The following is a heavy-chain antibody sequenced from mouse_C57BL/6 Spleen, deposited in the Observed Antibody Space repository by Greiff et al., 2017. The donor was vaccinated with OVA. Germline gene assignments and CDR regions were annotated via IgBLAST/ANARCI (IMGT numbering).Heavy chain of an antibody. D-gene: IGHD1-1*01. J-gene: IGHJ3*01. CDR2: INPGSGGT. CDR1: GYAFTNYL. CDR3: APLITTVEGFAY. V-gene: IGHV1-54*01. Sequence: VQLQQSGAELVRPGTSVKVSCKASGYAFTNYLIEWVKQRPGQGLEWIGVINPGSGGTNYNEKFKGKATLTADKSSSTAYMQLSSLTSEDSAVYFCAPLITTVEGFAYWGQGTLVTVSA.